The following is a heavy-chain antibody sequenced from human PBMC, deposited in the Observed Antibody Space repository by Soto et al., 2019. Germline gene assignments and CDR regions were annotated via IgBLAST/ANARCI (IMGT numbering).Heavy chain of an antibody. J-gene: IGHJ4*02. CDR3: GSPRRITGTKGALHY. D-gene: IGHD1-20*01. CDR1: GYTFTSYD. Sequence: ASVKVSCKASGYTFTSYDINWVRQATGQGLEWMGWMNPNSGNTGYAQKFQGRVTMTRNTSISTAYMELSSLRSDDTAIYYSGSPRRITGTKGALHYWGEEPLVTISS. CDR2: MNPNSGNT. V-gene: IGHV1-8*01.